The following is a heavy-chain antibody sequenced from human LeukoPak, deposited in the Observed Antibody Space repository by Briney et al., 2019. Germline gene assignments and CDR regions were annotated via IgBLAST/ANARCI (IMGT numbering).Heavy chain of an antibody. CDR2: IYYSGST. V-gene: IGHV4-59*01. CDR1: GGSISSYY. Sequence: KTSETLSLTCTVSGGSISSYYWSWIRQPPGKGLEWIGYIYYSGSTNYNPSLKSRVTISVDTSKNQFSLKLSSVTAADTAVYYCARVGQQLYYYMDVWGKGTTVTISS. J-gene: IGHJ6*03. CDR3: ARVGQQLYYYMDV. D-gene: IGHD6-13*01.